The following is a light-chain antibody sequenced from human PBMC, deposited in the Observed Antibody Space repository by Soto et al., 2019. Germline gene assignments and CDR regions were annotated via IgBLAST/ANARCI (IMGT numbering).Light chain of an antibody. V-gene: IGLV3-21*02. CDR1: NIGRKS. Sequence: SYELTPPPSVPVAPGQTARITCGGNNIGRKSVHWYQQKPSQATVLVVYDDSDRPSGIPERFSGSNYGNTATLTISRVEAGDEAGYYCQVCDSSSDNPVFGTGSKVTVL. J-gene: IGLJ1*01. CDR3: QVCDSSSDNPV. CDR2: DDS.